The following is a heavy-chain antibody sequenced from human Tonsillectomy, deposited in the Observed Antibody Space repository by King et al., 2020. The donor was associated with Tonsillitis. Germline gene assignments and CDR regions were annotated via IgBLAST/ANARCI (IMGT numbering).Heavy chain of an antibody. J-gene: IGHJ3*02. CDR2: IYYSGST. Sequence: QLQESSPGLVKPSETLSLTCTVSGGSISSYYWSWIRQPPGKGLEWIGYIYYSGSTNYNPSLKSRVTISVDTSKNQFSLKLSSVTAADTAVYYCARVSYSDSSGYYSFDAFDIWGQGTMVTVSS. V-gene: IGHV4-59*01. CDR3: ARVSYSDSSGYYSFDAFDI. D-gene: IGHD3-22*01. CDR1: GGSISSYY.